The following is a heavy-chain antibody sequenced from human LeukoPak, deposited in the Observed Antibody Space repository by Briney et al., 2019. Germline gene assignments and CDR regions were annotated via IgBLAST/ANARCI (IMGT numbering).Heavy chain of an antibody. Sequence: ASVKVSCKASGYTFTSNYIHWVRQAPGQGLEWMGMIHPRDGSTSYAQKFQGRVTMTRDTSTSTVYMELSSLRSEDTAVYYCAREYSSSSLVLTNYYYYGMDVWGQGTTVTVSS. CDR1: GYTFTSNY. CDR2: IHPRDGST. V-gene: IGHV1-46*01. CDR3: AREYSSSSLVLTNYYYYGMDV. J-gene: IGHJ6*02. D-gene: IGHD6-6*01.